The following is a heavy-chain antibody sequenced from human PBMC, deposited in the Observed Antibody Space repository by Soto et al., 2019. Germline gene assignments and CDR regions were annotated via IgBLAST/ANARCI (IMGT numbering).Heavy chain of an antibody. CDR2: ISGSGGST. CDR3: AKDRPITMVRGVSQNWFDP. CDR1: GFTFSSYA. V-gene: IGHV3-23*01. J-gene: IGHJ5*02. Sequence: GGSLRLSCAASGFTFSSYAMIWVRQAPGKGLEWVSAISGSGGSTYYADSVKGRFTISRDNSKNTLYLQMNSLRAEDTAVYYCAKDRPITMVRGVSQNWFDPWGQGTLVTVSS. D-gene: IGHD3-10*01.